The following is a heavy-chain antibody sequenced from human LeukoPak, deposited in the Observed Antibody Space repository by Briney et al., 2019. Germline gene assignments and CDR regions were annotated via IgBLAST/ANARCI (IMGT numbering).Heavy chain of an antibody. CDR2: IKQDGSEK. J-gene: IGHJ4*02. Sequence: PGGSLRLSCVASRFTFSSYWMSWVRQAPGKGLEWVANIKQDGSEKYYVDSVKGRFTISRDNAKNSLYLQMNSLRAEDTAVYYCARVRFLEWTFLYFDYWGQGTLVTVSS. CDR1: RFTFSSYW. CDR3: ARVRFLEWTFLYFDY. V-gene: IGHV3-7*01. D-gene: IGHD3-3*01.